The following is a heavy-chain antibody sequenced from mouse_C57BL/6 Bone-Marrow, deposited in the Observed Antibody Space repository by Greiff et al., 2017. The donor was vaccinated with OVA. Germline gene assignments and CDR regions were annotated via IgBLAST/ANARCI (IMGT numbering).Heavy chain of an antibody. D-gene: IGHD1-1*01. J-gene: IGHJ2*01. CDR3: AFITTVVENYVDY. CDR1: GYTFTSYW. CDR2: IHPTSGST. V-gene: IGHV1-64*01. Sequence: QVQLQQPGAELVKPGASVKLSCKASGYTFTSYWMHWVKQRPGQGLEWIGMIHPTSGSTNYNEKFKSKATLTVDTSSSTAYMQLSSLTSEDSAVYYCAFITTVVENYVDYWGQGTTLTVSS.